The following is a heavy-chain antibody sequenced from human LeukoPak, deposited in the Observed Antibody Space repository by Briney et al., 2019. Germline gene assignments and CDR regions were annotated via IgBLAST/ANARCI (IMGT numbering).Heavy chain of an antibody. V-gene: IGHV3-48*03. CDR3: ARDGGPQWLVQTFDY. Sequence: GGSLRLSCAASGFTFSSYEMNWVRQAPGKGPEWVSYISSSGSTIYYADSVKGRFTISRDNAKNSLYLQMNSLRAEDTAVYYCARDGGPQWLVQTFDYWGQGTLVTVSS. CDR1: GFTFSSYE. CDR2: ISSSGSTI. J-gene: IGHJ4*02. D-gene: IGHD6-19*01.